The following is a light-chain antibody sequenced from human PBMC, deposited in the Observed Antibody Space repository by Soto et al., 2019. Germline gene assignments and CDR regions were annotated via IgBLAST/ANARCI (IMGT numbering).Light chain of an antibody. Sequence: SYELTQSPSVSVAPGQTARITCGGNNIGGKSVHWYQQKPGQAPVLVVYDDSDRPSGIPERFSGSNSGNTATLTISRVEAGDEADYYCQVWDYRSDHVFGTGTKGTVL. J-gene: IGLJ1*01. CDR1: NIGGKS. CDR2: DDS. CDR3: QVWDYRSDHV. V-gene: IGLV3-21*02.